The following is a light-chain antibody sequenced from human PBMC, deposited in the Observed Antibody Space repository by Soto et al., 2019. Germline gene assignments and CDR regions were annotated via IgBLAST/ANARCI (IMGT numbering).Light chain of an antibody. CDR1: SSNIGTNT. V-gene: IGLV1-44*01. Sequence: QSVLTQPPSASGTPGQRVTISCSGSSSNIGTNTVAWYQQLPGTAPKLIIYEATKRPSGVSYRFSGSKSGNTASLTISGLQAEDEADYYCSSYADTVSYVFGNGTKLTVL. J-gene: IGLJ1*01. CDR2: EAT. CDR3: SSYADTVSYV.